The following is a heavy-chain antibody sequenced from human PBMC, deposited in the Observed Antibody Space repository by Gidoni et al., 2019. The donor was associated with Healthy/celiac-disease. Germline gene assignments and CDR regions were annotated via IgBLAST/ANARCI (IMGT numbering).Heavy chain of an antibody. CDR1: GFTFSSYS. CDR2: ISSSSSYI. Sequence: EVPLVESGGGLVKPGGSLRLSCEASGFTFSSYSMNWVRQAPGKGLEWVSSISSSSSYIYYADSVKGRFTISRDNAKNSLYLQMNSLRAEDTAVYYCARGDFDGLLTEGYFDYWGQGTLVTVSS. CDR3: ARGDFDGLLTEGYFDY. J-gene: IGHJ4*02. D-gene: IGHD3-9*01. V-gene: IGHV3-21*01.